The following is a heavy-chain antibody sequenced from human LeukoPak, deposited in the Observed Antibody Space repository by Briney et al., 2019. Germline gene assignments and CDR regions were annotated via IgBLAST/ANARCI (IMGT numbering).Heavy chain of an antibody. V-gene: IGHV3-7*01. D-gene: IGHD6-19*01. CDR2: IKQDGSEK. Sequence: PGGSLRLSCVASGFTFSSHMMTWVRQAPGKGLEWVANIKQDGSEKNYVDSVKGRFTISRDNARNSLYLQMNSLRAEDTAVYYCARGKEPVAGSLSHFDYWGQGTLVTVSS. J-gene: IGHJ4*02. CDR3: ARGKEPVAGSLSHFDY. CDR1: GFTFSSHM.